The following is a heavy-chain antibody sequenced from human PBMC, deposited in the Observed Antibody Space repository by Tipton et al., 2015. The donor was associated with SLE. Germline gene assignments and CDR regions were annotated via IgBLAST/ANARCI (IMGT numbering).Heavy chain of an antibody. CDR3: VRDGAGDLGAFDI. CDR2: IYKSGDT. Sequence: TLSLTCTVSGGSISSDDYYWTWVRQHLGKGLEWIGHIYKSGDTHYNPSLKSRVTMSVDTSKNQVSLRLTSVTAADTALYYCVRDGAGDLGAFDIWGQGTLAAVSS. D-gene: IGHD2-21*02. V-gene: IGHV4-31*03. CDR1: GGSISSDDYY. J-gene: IGHJ3*02.